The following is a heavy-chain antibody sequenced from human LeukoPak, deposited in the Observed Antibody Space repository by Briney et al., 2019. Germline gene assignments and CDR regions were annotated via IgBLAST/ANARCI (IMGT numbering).Heavy chain of an antibody. CDR1: GYTFTSYY. CDR3: ARDHGEYCSSTSCYMGYYFDY. Sequence: GASVKVSCKASGYTFTSYYMHWVRQAPGQGLEWMGWINPNSGGTNYAQKFQGRVTMTRDTSISTAYMELSRLRSDDTAVYYCARDHGEYCSSTSCYMGYYFDYWGQGTLVTVSS. J-gene: IGHJ4*02. V-gene: IGHV1-2*02. D-gene: IGHD2-2*02. CDR2: INPNSGGT.